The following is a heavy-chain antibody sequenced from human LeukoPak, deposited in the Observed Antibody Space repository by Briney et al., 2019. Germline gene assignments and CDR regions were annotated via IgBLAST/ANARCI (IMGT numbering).Heavy chain of an antibody. Sequence: MPGESLKISCQGSGYRFTSYWIGWVRQMPGKGLEWMGIIYPGDSDTRYSPSFQGQVTISADKSITTAYLHWSSLKASDTAIYFCVRHGDSRSWIPIDSWGQGTLVTVSS. V-gene: IGHV5-51*01. J-gene: IGHJ4*02. D-gene: IGHD6-13*01. CDR1: GYRFTSYW. CDR2: IYPGDSDT. CDR3: VRHGDSRSWIPIDS.